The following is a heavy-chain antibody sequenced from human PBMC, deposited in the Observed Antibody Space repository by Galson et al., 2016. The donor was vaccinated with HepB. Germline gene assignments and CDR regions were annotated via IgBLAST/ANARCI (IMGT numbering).Heavy chain of an antibody. CDR2: IWYDGSEK. D-gene: IGHD3-9*01. Sequence: SLRLSCAASGFTFSNYGMHWVRQAPGKRLEWVAVIWYDGSEKYYADSVKGRFTISRDNSKNTLHLQMNSLRAEDTAVYYCARIYYEILTGLTPWYYFDSWGQGTLVTVSS. J-gene: IGHJ4*02. CDR1: GFTFSNYG. V-gene: IGHV3-33*01. CDR3: ARIYYEILTGLTPWYYFDS.